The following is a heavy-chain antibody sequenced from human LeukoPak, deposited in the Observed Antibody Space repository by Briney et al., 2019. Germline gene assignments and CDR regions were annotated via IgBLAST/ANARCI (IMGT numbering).Heavy chain of an antibody. Sequence: GGSLRLSCAASGFTFSAYWMHWVRQAPGKGLVWVSRVKYDGSTTAYADSVKGRFTISRDNTRNILYLEMNSLRVEDTAVYYCARDLNWLLFDYWGQGALVTVSS. D-gene: IGHD3/OR15-3a*01. CDR1: GFTFSAYW. V-gene: IGHV3-74*01. CDR2: VKYDGSTT. CDR3: ARDLNWLLFDY. J-gene: IGHJ4*02.